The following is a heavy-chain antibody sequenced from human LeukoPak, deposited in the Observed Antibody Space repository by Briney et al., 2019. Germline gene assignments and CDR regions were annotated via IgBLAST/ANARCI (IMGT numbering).Heavy chain of an antibody. V-gene: IGHV1-2*06. CDR1: GYTFTGYY. J-gene: IGHJ5*02. CDR2: INPNSGGT. D-gene: IGHD2-2*01. CDR3: ARGGDCSSTSCYLRRNWFDP. Sequence: ASVKVSCKASGYTFTGYYMHWVRQAPGQVLEWMGRINPNSGGTNYAQKFQGRVTMTRDTSISTAYMELSRLRSDDTAVYYCARGGDCSSTSCYLRRNWFDPWGQGTLVTVSS.